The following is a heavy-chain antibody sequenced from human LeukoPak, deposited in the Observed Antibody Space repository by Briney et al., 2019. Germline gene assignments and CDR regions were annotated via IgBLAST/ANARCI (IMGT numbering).Heavy chain of an antibody. CDR3: ARDGYYYGSGSLEDAFDI. D-gene: IGHD3-10*01. J-gene: IGHJ3*02. V-gene: IGHV4-30-4*01. CDR2: IYYSGST. CDR1: GGSISSGDYY. Sequence: SETLSLTCTVSGGSISSGDYYWSWIRQPPGKGLEWIGYIYYSGSTYYNPSLKSRVTISVDTSKNQFSLKLSSVTAADTAVYYCARDGYYYGSGSLEDAFDIWGQGTMVTVSS.